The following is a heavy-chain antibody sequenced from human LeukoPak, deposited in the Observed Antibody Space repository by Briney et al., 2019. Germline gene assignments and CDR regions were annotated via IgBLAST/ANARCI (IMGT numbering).Heavy chain of an antibody. V-gene: IGHV3-21*01. CDR2: ISSSSSYI. J-gene: IGHJ4*02. CDR3: ARDSGGGLRRYIAVAGYFDY. CDR1: GFTFSSYS. D-gene: IGHD6-19*01. Sequence: GGSLRLSCAASGFTFSSYSMNWVRQAPGKGLEWVSSISSSSSYIYYADSVKGRFTISRDNAKNSLYLQMNSLRAEDTAVYYCARDSGGGLRRYIAVAGYFDYWGQGTLVTVSS.